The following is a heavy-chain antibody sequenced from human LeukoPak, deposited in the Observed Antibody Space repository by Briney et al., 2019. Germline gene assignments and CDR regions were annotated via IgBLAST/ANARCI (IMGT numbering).Heavy chain of an antibody. CDR1: GFTFGGYG. CDR3: TRYNNDHFDY. D-gene: IGHD1-14*01. CDR2: IAYDGSRA. Sequence: PGGSLRLSCAGPGFTFGGYGMHWSRQTPGKGLEWVAVIAYDGSRAFYAASVKGRFTISRDNSKNTMSVQMDDLRAEDTAVYYCTRYNNDHFDYWGQGTLVTVSS. V-gene: IGHV3-33*01. J-gene: IGHJ4*02.